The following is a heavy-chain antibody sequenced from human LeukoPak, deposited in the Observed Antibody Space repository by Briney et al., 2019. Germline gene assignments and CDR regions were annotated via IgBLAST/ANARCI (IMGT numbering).Heavy chain of an antibody. Sequence: GGSLRLSCAASGFTFSSYAMHWVRQAPGKGLEWVAVISYDGSNKYYADSVKGRFTISRDNSKNTLYLQMNSLRAEDTAVYYCAREGEGYSYLNWFDPWGQGTLVTVSS. CDR1: GFTFSSYA. CDR3: AREGEGYSYLNWFDP. V-gene: IGHV3-30-3*01. CDR2: ISYDGSNK. J-gene: IGHJ5*02. D-gene: IGHD5-12*01.